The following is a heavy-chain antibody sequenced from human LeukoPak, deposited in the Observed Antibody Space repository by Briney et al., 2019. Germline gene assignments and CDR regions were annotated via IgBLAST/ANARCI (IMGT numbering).Heavy chain of an antibody. CDR3: ARGGAYDYVWGSQIY. J-gene: IGHJ4*02. CDR1: GFTFSSYA. Sequence: PGRSLRLSCAASGFTFSSYAMHWVRQAPGKGLEWVAVISYDGSNKYYADSVKGRFTISRDNSKNTLYLQMNSLRAEDTAVYYCARGGAYDYVWGSQIYWGQGTLVTVSS. D-gene: IGHD3-16*01. V-gene: IGHV3-30-3*01. CDR2: ISYDGSNK.